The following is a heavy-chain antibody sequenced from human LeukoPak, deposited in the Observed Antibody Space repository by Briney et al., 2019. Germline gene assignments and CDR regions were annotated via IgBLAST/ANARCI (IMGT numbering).Heavy chain of an antibody. CDR3: ASAITGTTVNHY. J-gene: IGHJ4*02. Sequence: LSLTCAVYGGSFSGYYWSWIRQPPGKGLEWVGRSRNKASSYTTENAASVKGRFTISRDDSKNSLYLQMNSLKAEDTAVYYCASAITGTTVNHYWGQGTLVTVSS. CDR2: SRNKASSYTT. V-gene: IGHV3-72*01. CDR1: GGSFSGYY. D-gene: IGHD1-7*01.